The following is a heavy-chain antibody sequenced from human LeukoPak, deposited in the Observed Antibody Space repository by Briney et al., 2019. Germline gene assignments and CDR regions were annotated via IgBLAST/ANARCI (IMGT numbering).Heavy chain of an antibody. V-gene: IGHV1-18*01. CDR3: ARAPTYYYDSSGYSDY. J-gene: IGHJ4*02. CDR2: ISAYNGNT. D-gene: IGHD3-22*01. CDR1: GYTFTSYG. Sequence: ASVKVSCKASGYTFTSYGISWLRQASGQGLEWMGWISAYNGNTNYAQKLQGRVTMTTDTYTSTAYMELRSLRSDDTAVYYCARAPTYYYDSSGYSDYWGQGTLVTVSS.